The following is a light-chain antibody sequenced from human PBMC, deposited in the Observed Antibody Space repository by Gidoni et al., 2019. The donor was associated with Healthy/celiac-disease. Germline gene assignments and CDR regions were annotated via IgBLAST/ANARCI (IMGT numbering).Light chain of an antibody. V-gene: IGKV2-28*01. CDR3: MQARQTPPT. CDR1: QSLLHSNGYNY. J-gene: IGKJ4*01. Sequence: DIVMTQSPLSLPVTPGEPASISCRSSQSLLHSNGYNYLDWYLQKPGQSPQLLIYLGSNRASGVPDRFSGSGSDTDFTLKISKVEAEDVGVYYCMQARQTPPTFXAXTKVXIK. CDR2: LGS.